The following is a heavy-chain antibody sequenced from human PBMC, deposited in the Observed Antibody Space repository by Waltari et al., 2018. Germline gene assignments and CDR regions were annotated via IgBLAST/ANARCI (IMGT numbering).Heavy chain of an antibody. CDR3: ARAHLQVVTTRDDYYIYYMDV. V-gene: IGHV4-59*01. Sequence: QVQLQESGPGLVKPSETLSLTCSVSGGSISNSYWTWIRKSPGKGLEWIGDIYYSGNANFNPSLNNRVAISADTSKNQFSLKLSSVIAADTAVYYCARAHLQVVTTRDDYYIYYMDVWGKGTTVTVSS. CDR2: IYYSGNA. D-gene: IGHD5-12*01. CDR1: GGSISNSY. J-gene: IGHJ6*03.